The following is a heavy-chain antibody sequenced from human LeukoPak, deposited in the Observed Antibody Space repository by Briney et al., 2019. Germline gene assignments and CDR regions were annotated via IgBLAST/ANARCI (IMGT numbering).Heavy chain of an antibody. CDR2: ISSSGSTI. CDR3: ARLVVVTQNFDY. CDR1: GFTFSSYE. V-gene: IGHV3-48*03. J-gene: IGHJ4*02. Sequence: GGSLRLSCAASGFTFSSYEMNWVRQAPGKGLAWVSYISSSGSTIYYADSVKGRFTISRDNAKNSLYLQMNSLRAEDTAVYYCARLVVVTQNFDYWGQGTLVTVSS. D-gene: IGHD2-21*02.